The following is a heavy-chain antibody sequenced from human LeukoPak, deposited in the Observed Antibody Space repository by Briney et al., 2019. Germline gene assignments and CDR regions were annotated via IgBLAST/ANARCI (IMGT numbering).Heavy chain of an antibody. J-gene: IGHJ4*02. V-gene: IGHV4-39*01. CDR1: GASISSSDGYF. CDR3: ARQAGAGTRWDYFDY. Sequence: PSGTLSLTCAVSGASISSSDGYFWAWIRQPPGKGPDWIGIIDYRGTAFYNPSLESRVTISVETSNNFFSLKVRSVSAADTAQYYCARQAGAGTRWDYFDYWGQGVQVTVSS. CDR2: IDYRGTA. D-gene: IGHD4-23*01.